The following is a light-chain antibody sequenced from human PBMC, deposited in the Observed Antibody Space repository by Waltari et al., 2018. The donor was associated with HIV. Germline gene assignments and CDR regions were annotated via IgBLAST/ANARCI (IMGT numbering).Light chain of an antibody. CDR2: GNS. Sequence: QSVLTRPPSVSGAPGQRVTISCTGSSSNIGAGYDVHWYQQLPGTAPKLLIYGNSNRPSGFPDRFSGSKSGTSAARAITGLQAEDEADYSCQSYDSSLSAPVVFGGGTKLTVL. CDR1: SSNIGAGYD. CDR3: QSYDSSLSAPVV. J-gene: IGLJ2*01. V-gene: IGLV1-40*01.